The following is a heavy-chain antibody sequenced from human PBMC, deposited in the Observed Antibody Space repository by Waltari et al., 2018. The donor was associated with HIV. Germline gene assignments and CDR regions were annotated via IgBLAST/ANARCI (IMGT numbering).Heavy chain of an antibody. CDR2: ISSSSRYK. D-gene: IGHD2-15*01. V-gene: IGHV3-21*01. CDR3: ARDSNKYCSGGSCSRFDP. J-gene: IGHJ5*02. CDR1: GFTFSTYS. Sequence: EVQLVESGGGLVKRGGSLRLSCAASGFTFSTYSMTWVSQAPGKGLPSLSSISSSSRYKYYEDSVKGGITIARDNAKNSLYLQMNSLRAEDTAVYYCARDSNKYCSGGSCSRFDPWGQGTLVTVSS.